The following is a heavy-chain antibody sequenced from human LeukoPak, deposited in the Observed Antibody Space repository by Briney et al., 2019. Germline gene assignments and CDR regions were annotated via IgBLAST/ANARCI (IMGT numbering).Heavy chain of an antibody. V-gene: IGHV3-23*01. CDR1: GFTFSSYG. CDR3: ARESSWSFDY. Sequence: GGTLRLSCAASGFTFSSYGMSWVRQAPGKGLEWVSAISGSGGSTYYADSVKGRFTISRDNSKDTLYLQMNSLRAEDTAVYYCARESSWSFDYWGQGTLVTVSS. CDR2: ISGSGGST. J-gene: IGHJ4*02. D-gene: IGHD6-13*01.